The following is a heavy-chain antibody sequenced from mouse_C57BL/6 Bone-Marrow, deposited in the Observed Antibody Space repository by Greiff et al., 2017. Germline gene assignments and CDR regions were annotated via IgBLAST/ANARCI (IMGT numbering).Heavy chain of an antibody. J-gene: IGHJ3*01. CDR3: AKNCGSSCEFAY. CDR2: ISGHGST. V-gene: IGHV2-3*01. D-gene: IGHD1-1*01. CDR1: GFSLTSSG. Sequence: VQLQESGPGLVAPSQSLSITCTASGFSLTSSGVSWVRQPPGKGLEWLGVISGHGSTNYHSALISILSISKDNSKSKVFLKLNSLQTDDTATYYCAKNCGSSCEFAYWGQGTLVTVSA.